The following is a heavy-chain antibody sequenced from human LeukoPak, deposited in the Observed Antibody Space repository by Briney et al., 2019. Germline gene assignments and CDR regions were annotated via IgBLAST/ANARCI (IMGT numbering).Heavy chain of an antibody. J-gene: IGHJ3*02. V-gene: IGHV1-18*01. D-gene: IGHD6-19*01. CDR3: ARDGYSSDWYPLDAFDI. Sequence: ASVKVSCKASGYTFTNYGISWVRQAPGQGLEWMGWISAYNGNTEYVQKVQGRVIMTTDTSTSTDYMELRSLRSDDTAVYYCARDGYSSDWYPLDAFDIWGQGTMVTVSS. CDR2: ISAYNGNT. CDR1: GYTFTNYG.